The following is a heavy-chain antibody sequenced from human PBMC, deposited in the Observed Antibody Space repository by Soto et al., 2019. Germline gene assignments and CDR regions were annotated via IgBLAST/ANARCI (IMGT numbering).Heavy chain of an antibody. Sequence: QVQLVQSGAEVKKPGASVKVSCKASGYTFTSYGMSWVRQAPGQGLEWMGWISAYNGNTNYAEKLQGRVTKTTDTSTSTAYMELRNLRSDDTAVYYCARDNKSPIPPFRGDYWGQGTLVTVSS. CDR2: ISAYNGNT. CDR3: ARDNKSPIPPFRGDY. D-gene: IGHD3-10*01. J-gene: IGHJ4*02. CDR1: GYTFTSYG. V-gene: IGHV1-18*01.